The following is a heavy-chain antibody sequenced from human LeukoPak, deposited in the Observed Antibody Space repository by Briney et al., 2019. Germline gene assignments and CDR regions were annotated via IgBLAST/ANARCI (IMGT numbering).Heavy chain of an antibody. V-gene: IGHV5-51*01. CDR2: IYPGDSDT. CDR1: GYSFTSYW. CDR3: ATAGVGGPIDY. J-gene: IGHJ4*02. D-gene: IGHD3-3*01. Sequence: GESLKISCKGSGYSFTSYWIGWVRQMPGKGLEGKGIIYPGDSDTRHSPSFQGQVAISGDKSISPAYLQWGSLKASDTAMYYCATAGVGGPIDYWGQGTLVTVSS.